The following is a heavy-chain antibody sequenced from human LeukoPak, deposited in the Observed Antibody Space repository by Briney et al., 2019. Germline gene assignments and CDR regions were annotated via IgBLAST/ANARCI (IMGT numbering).Heavy chain of an antibody. CDR2: ISSSGSTI. Sequence: GSLRLSCAASGFTFSDYYMSWIRQAPGKGLEWVSYISSSGSTIYYADSVKGRFTISRDNAKNSLYLQMNSLRAEDTAVYYCARDKQPHPNYGMDVWGQGTTVTVSS. V-gene: IGHV3-11*04. D-gene: IGHD6-13*01. CDR1: GFTFSDYY. CDR3: ARDKQPHPNYGMDV. J-gene: IGHJ6*02.